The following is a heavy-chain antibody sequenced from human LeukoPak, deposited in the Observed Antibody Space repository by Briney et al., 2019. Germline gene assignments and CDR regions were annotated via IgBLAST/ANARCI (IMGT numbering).Heavy chain of an antibody. CDR1: GFTFSSYS. CDR2: ISSSSSTI. V-gene: IGHV3-48*04. CDR3: AREGPEWYFDL. J-gene: IGHJ2*01. Sequence: PGGSLRLSCAASGFTFSSYSMNWFRQAPGKGLEWVSYISSSSSTIYYADSVKGRFTISRDNAKNSLYLQMNSLRAEDTAVYYCAREGPEWYFDLWGRGTLVTVSS.